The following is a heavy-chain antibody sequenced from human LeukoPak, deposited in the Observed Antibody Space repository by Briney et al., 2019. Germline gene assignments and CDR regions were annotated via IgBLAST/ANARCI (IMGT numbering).Heavy chain of an antibody. CDR1: GGSISTYY. J-gene: IGHJ1*01. Sequence: PSETLSLTCTVSGGSISTYYWSWIRQPPGEGLEWIGYIHYTGSTNYSPSFESRVTFSVDTSKNQFSLKVNSVTAADTAVYYCARSWDSSGWRGGYFQHWGQGTLVSVSA. CDR2: IHYTGST. CDR3: ARSWDSSGWRGGYFQH. D-gene: IGHD6-19*01. V-gene: IGHV4-59*01.